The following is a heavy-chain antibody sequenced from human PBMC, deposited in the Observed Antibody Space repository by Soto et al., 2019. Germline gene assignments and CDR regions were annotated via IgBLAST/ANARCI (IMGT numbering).Heavy chain of an antibody. Sequence: ASVKVSCKASGGTFSSYAISWVRQAPGQGLEWMGGIIPIFGTANYAQKFQGRVTITADESTSTAYMELSSLRSEDTAVYYCASPYRVYDSSQVVIENYYYYYGMDVWGQGTTVTVSS. V-gene: IGHV1-69*13. CDR2: IIPIFGTA. CDR3: ASPYRVYDSSQVVIENYYYYYGMDV. CDR1: GGTFSSYA. J-gene: IGHJ6*02. D-gene: IGHD3-22*01.